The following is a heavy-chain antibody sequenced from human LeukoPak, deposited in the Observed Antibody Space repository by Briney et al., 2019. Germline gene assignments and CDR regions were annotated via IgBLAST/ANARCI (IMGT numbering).Heavy chain of an antibody. CDR3: ASGGPTIFGVVKKLYFDY. CDR2: IYHSGST. Sequence: PSKTLSLTCTVSGYSISSGYYWGWIRQPPGKGLEWIGSIYHSGSTYYNPSLKSRVTISVDTSKNQFSLKLSSVTAADTAVYYCASGGPTIFGVVKKLYFDYWGQGTLVTVSS. CDR1: GYSISSGYY. J-gene: IGHJ4*02. D-gene: IGHD3-3*01. V-gene: IGHV4-38-2*02.